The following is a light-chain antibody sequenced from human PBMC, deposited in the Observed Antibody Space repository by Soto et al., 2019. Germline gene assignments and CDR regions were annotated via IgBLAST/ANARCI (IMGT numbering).Light chain of an antibody. CDR2: WAS. CDR3: QEYYSTPQT. V-gene: IGKV4-1*01. Sequence: DIVMTQSPDSLAVSLGERATINCKSSQSVLYSSDNKNYLAWYQQKPGQPPKLLIYWASTRESGVPDRFSGSGSGTDFTLTMSSLQEQEVAVYYCQEYYSTPQTFSKWTKVELK. J-gene: IGKJ1*01. CDR1: QSVLYSSDNKNY.